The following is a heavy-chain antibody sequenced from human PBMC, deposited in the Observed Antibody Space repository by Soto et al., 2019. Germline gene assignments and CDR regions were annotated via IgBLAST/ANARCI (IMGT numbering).Heavy chain of an antibody. V-gene: IGHV1-69*06. CDR3: AREGLTTLTTGDYYYGMDV. Sequence: QVQLVQSGAEVKKPGSSVKVSCKASGGTFSSYAISWVRQGPGQGLEWMGGIIPIFGTTNYAQKFQGRVSITADKSTSTAYMELSSLRSEDTAVYYCAREGLTTLTTGDYYYGMDVWGQGTTVTVSS. J-gene: IGHJ6*02. CDR2: IIPIFGTT. CDR1: GGTFSSYA. D-gene: IGHD4-4*01.